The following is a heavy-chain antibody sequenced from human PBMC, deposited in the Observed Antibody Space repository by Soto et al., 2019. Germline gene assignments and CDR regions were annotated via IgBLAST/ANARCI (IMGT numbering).Heavy chain of an antibody. CDR2: ISQSGSA. Sequence: SETLSLTCVVSGGPISSGGYSWTWILQPPGRGLEWIGYISQSGSADYNPSLKSRVTISVDTSKNQFSLRLSSVTAADTAVYYCARDRNGLGGIDFWGQGILVTVSS. D-gene: IGHD1-1*01. CDR3: ARDRNGLGGIDF. CDR1: GGPISSGGYS. V-gene: IGHV4-30-2*01. J-gene: IGHJ4*02.